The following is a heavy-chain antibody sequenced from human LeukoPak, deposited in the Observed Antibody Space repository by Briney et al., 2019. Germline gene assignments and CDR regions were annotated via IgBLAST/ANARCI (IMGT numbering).Heavy chain of an antibody. J-gene: IGHJ4*02. CDR1: GFTFSSNA. Sequence: GGSLTLSCAASGFTFSSNAMSWVRQAPGKGLEWVSAITDSGGSAYSADSVKGRFTISRDNSKNTLYLQMSSLRAEDTAVYYCAKRQGRFFHYWGQGTVVTVSS. V-gene: IGHV3-23*01. CDR3: AKRQGRFFHY. CDR2: ITDSGGSA. D-gene: IGHD3-3*01.